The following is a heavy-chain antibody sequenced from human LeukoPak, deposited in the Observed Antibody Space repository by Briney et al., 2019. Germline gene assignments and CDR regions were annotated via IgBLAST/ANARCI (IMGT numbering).Heavy chain of an antibody. Sequence: GGSLTLSCAASGFTFSSYAMSWVRQAPGKGLEWVSAISGSGGSTYYADSVKGRFTISRDNSKNTLYLQMNSLRAEDTAVYYCAKVVVVVPAAIGNGMDVWGQGTTVTVSS. CDR3: AKVVVVVPAAIGNGMDV. D-gene: IGHD2-2*01. J-gene: IGHJ6*02. V-gene: IGHV3-23*01. CDR1: GFTFSSYA. CDR2: ISGSGGST.